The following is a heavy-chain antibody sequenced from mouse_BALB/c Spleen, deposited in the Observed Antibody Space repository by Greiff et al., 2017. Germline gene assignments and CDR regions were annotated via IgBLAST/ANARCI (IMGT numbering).Heavy chain of an antibody. CDR2: IDPANGNT. Sequence: VQLQQSGAELVKPGASVKLSCTASGFNIKDTYMHWVKQRPEQGLEWIGRIDPANGNTKYDPKFQGKATITADTSSNTAYLQLSSLTSEDTAVYYCARDGSSPYYYAMDNWGQGTSVTVSS. CDR1: GFNIKDTY. J-gene: IGHJ4*01. V-gene: IGHV14-3*02. D-gene: IGHD1-1*01. CDR3: ARDGSSPYYYAMDN.